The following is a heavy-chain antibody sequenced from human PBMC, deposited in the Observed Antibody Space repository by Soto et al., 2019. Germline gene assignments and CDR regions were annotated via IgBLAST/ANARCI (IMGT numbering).Heavy chain of an antibody. V-gene: IGHV2-70*01. CDR2: IDWDDDK. CDR3: ARTSQPYGGPPYYGMDA. D-gene: IGHD4-17*01. J-gene: IGHJ6*02. CDR1: GFSLSTSGMC. Sequence: SGPTLVNPTQTLTLTCTFSGFSLSTSGMCVSWIRQPPGKALEWLALIDWDDDKYYSTSLKTRLTISKDTSKNQVVLTMTTMDPVDTATYYCARTSQPYGGPPYYGMDAWGQGTTVTVSS.